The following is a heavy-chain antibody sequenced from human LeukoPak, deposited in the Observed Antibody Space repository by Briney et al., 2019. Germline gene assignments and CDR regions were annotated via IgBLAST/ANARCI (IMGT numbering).Heavy chain of an antibody. CDR2: IYYGGST. J-gene: IGHJ4*02. Sequence: SETLSLTCTVSGGSISSYYWSWIRQPPGKGLEWIGYIYYGGSTNYNPSLKSRVTISVDTSKNQFSLKLSSVTAADTAVYYCARHRAAGFYYDSSGYQYYFDYWGQGTLVTVSS. D-gene: IGHD3-22*01. CDR1: GGSISSYY. V-gene: IGHV4-59*08. CDR3: ARHRAAGFYYDSSGYQYYFDY.